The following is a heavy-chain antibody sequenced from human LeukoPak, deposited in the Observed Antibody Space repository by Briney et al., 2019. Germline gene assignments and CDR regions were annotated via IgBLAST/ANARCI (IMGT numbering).Heavy chain of an antibody. CDR3: AKSSFVVVVPAAIYYLDY. Sequence: QPGGSLRLSCAASGFTFSNYAMTWVRQAPGKGLEWVSSISGSAGSTYYADSVKGRFSISRDNSKNALYLQMNSLRGEDTAVYYCAKSSFVVVVPAAIYYLDYWGQGILVTVSS. V-gene: IGHV3-23*01. CDR1: GFTFSNYA. D-gene: IGHD2-2*01. J-gene: IGHJ4*02. CDR2: ISGSAGST.